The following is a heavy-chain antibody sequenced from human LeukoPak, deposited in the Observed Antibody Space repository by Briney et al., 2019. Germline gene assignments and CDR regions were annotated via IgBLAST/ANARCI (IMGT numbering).Heavy chain of an antibody. V-gene: IGHV3-23*01. D-gene: IGHD6-19*01. Sequence: GGSLRLSCAASGSTFSSYAMSWVRQAPGKGLEWVSAISGSGGSTYYADSVKGRFTISRDNSKNTLYLQMNSLRAEDTAVYYCAKEGAASSGWYGDAFDIWGQGTMVTVSS. CDR3: AKEGAASSGWYGDAFDI. J-gene: IGHJ3*02. CDR2: ISGSGGST. CDR1: GSTFSSYA.